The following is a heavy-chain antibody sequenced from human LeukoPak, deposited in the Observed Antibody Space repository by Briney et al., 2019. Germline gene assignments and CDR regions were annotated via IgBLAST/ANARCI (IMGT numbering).Heavy chain of an antibody. CDR3: ASGPYGDYGF. D-gene: IGHD4-17*01. J-gene: IGHJ4*02. V-gene: IGHV1-8*02. Sequence: ASVKVSCKASGSTFTAYHFHWVRQAPGQGLEWMGWMNPNSGNTGYAQKFQGRVTMTRNTSISTAYMELSSLRSEDTAVYYCASGPYGDYGFWGQGTLVTVSS. CDR2: MNPNSGNT. CDR1: GSTFTAYH.